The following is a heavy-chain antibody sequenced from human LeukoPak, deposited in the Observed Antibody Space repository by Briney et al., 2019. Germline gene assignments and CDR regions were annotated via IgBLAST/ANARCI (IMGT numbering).Heavy chain of an antibody. D-gene: IGHD6-13*01. CDR3: ARDLYSSSWSDY. Sequence: ASVKVSCKASGYTFTSYAMNWVRQAPGQGLEWMGWINAGSGNTKYSQKFQGRVTITRDTSASTAYMELSSLRSEDTAVYYCARDLYSSSWSDYWGQGTLVTVSS. V-gene: IGHV1-3*01. J-gene: IGHJ4*02. CDR2: INAGSGNT. CDR1: GYTFTSYA.